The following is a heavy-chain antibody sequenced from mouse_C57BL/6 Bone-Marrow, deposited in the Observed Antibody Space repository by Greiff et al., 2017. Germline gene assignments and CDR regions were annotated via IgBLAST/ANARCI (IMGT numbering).Heavy chain of an antibody. CDR3: ARDYGSSYWYFDV. D-gene: IGHD1-1*01. J-gene: IGHJ1*03. Sequence: QVQLKESGPELVKPGASVKLSCKASGYTFTSYDINWVKQRPGQGLEWIGWIYPRDGSTKYNEKFKGKATLTVDTSSSTAYMELHSLTSEDSAVYFCARDYGSSYWYFDVWGTGTTVTASS. CDR2: IYPRDGST. V-gene: IGHV1-85*01. CDR1: GYTFTSYD.